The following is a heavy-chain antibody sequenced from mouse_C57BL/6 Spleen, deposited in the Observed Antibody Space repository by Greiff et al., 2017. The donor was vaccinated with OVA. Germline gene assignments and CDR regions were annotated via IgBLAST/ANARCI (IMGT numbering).Heavy chain of an antibody. V-gene: IGHV5-16*01. J-gene: IGHJ1*03. CDR3: ARGSLYYGSSYGYFDV. CDR1: GFTFSDYY. D-gene: IGHD1-1*01. Sequence: EVKLMESEGGLVQPGSSMKLSCTASGFTFSDYYMAWVRQVPEKGLEWVANINYDGSSTYYLDSLKSRFIISRDNAKNILYLQMSSLKSEDTATYYCARGSLYYGSSYGYFDVWGTGTTVTVSS. CDR2: INYDGSST.